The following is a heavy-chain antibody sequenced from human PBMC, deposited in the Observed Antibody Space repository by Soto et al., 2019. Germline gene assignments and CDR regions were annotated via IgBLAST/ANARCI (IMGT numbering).Heavy chain of an antibody. CDR3: ARYEDYYDSRNFDY. J-gene: IGHJ4*02. D-gene: IGHD3-22*01. CDR1: GFTFSSYG. CDR2: IWYDGSNK. Sequence: PGGSLRLSCAASGFTFSSYGMHWVRQAPGKGLEWVAVIWYDGSNKYYADSVKGRFTISRDNSKNTLYLQMNSLRAEDTAVYYCARYEDYYDSRNFDYWGQGTLVTVSS. V-gene: IGHV3-33*01.